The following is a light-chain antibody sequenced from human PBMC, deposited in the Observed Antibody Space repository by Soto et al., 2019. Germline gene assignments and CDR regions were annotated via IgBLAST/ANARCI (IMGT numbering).Light chain of an antibody. Sequence: DIQMTQSPSTLSASVGDRLTITCRASQTMSNWLAWFQQKPGKAPNLLIYEASTLQSGVPSRFSGSGSGTEFTLTISSLQPEDFATYYCQQYYSYPWTFGQGTKVEIK. CDR3: QQYYSYPWT. CDR2: EAS. V-gene: IGKV1-5*03. J-gene: IGKJ1*01. CDR1: QTMSNW.